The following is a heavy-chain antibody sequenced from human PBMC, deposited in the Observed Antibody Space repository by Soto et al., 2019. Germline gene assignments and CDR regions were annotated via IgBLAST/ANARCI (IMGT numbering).Heavy chain of an antibody. CDR2: ISHDGTTQ. V-gene: IGHV3-30*18. CDR3: AKSRAGSSWSEGES. Sequence: QVQLVESGGGVGQPGRSLRLSCAASGFTFSDYGMHWVRQAPGKGLEWVAVISHDGTTQNYLDSVKGRFTISRDNSKNTLFLEMSRLRPEDTAVYFCAKSRAGSSWSEGESWCQGTLVTVSS. D-gene: IGHD6-13*01. CDR1: GFTFSDYG. J-gene: IGHJ4*02.